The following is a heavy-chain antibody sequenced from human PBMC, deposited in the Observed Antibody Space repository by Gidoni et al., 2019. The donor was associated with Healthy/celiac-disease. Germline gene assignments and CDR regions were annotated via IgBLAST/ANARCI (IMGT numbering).Heavy chain of an antibody. CDR2: INHSGST. D-gene: IGHD3-3*01. Sequence: QVQLQQWGAGLLKPSETLSLTCAVYGGSFSGYYWSWIRQPPGKGLEWIGEINHSGSTNYNPSLKSRVTISVDTSKNQFSLKLSSVTAADTAVYYCARGRRLRFLEWLSNQPIDYWGQGTLVTVSS. CDR3: ARGRRLRFLEWLSNQPIDY. J-gene: IGHJ4*02. V-gene: IGHV4-34*01. CDR1: GGSFSGYY.